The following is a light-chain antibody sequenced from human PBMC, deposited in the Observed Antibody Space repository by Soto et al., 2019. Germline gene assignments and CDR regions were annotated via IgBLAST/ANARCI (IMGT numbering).Light chain of an antibody. J-gene: IGLJ1*01. V-gene: IGLV2-14*01. CDR1: SSDVGRYNY. CDR3: TSFTTRNTEV. Sequence: QYALTQPASVSGSPGQSITISCTGTSSDVGRYNYVSWYQQHPGKAPKLMIYEVSNRPSGVSNRFSGSKSGNTASLTISGLQAEDETDYYCTSFTTRNTEVFGTGTKVTVL. CDR2: EVS.